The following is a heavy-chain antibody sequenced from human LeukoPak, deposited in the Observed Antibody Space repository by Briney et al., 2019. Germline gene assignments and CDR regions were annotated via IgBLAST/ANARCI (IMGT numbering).Heavy chain of an antibody. V-gene: IGHV3-53*01. Sequence: HAGGSLRLSCAASGLTVSSNYMSWVRQAPGKGLEWVSVIYSGGSTYYADSVKGRFTISRDNSKNTLYLQMNSLRAEDTAVYYCARDRFLPAAIPTNYYYYYGMDVWGKGTTVTVSP. D-gene: IGHD2-2*02. CDR2: IYSGGST. J-gene: IGHJ6*04. CDR1: GLTVSSNY. CDR3: ARDRFLPAAIPTNYYYYYGMDV.